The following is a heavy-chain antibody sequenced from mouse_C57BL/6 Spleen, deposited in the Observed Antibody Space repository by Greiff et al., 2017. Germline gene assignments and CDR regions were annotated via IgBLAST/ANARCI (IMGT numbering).Heavy chain of an antibody. CDR2: IRNNANGYTT. D-gene: IGHD1-1*01. Sequence: EVKLVESGGGLVQPGGSLSLSCAASGFTFTDYYMSWVRQPPGKALEWLGFIRNNANGYTTEYSASVKGRFTISRDNSQSILYLQMNALRAEDSATYYCARFPHYYGSSYGYFDVWGTGTTVTVSS. CDR1: GFTFTDYY. V-gene: IGHV7-3*01. CDR3: ARFPHYYGSSYGYFDV. J-gene: IGHJ1*03.